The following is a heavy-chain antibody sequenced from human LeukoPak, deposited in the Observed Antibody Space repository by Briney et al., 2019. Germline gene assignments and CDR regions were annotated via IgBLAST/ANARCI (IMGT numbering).Heavy chain of an antibody. D-gene: IGHD1-7*01. V-gene: IGHV3-21*01. CDR3: ARSVQTDWNYKGDY. CDR1: GFTFSSYS. Sequence: GGSLRLSCAASGFTFSSYSMNWVRQAPGKGLEWVSSISSSSSYIYYADSVKGRFTISRDNAKNSLYLQMNSLRAEDTAVYYCARSVQTDWNYKGDYWGQGTLVTVSS. J-gene: IGHJ4*02. CDR2: ISSSSSYI.